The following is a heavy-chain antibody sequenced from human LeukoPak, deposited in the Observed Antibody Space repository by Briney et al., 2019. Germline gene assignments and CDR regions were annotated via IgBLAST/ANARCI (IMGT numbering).Heavy chain of an antibody. D-gene: IGHD3-3*01. CDR1: GFTLSSYS. CDR2: ISSSSSYI. Sequence: GGSLRLSCAASGFTLSSYSMNWVRQAPGKGLEWVSSISSSSSYIYYADSVKGRFTISRDNAKNSLYLQMNSLRAEDTAVYYSANNYDDFWSGYCAYWGQGTLVTVSS. J-gene: IGHJ4*02. V-gene: IGHV3-21*01. CDR3: ANNYDDFWSGYCAY.